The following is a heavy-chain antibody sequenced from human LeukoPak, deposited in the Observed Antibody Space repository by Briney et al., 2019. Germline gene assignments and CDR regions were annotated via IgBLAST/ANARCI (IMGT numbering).Heavy chain of an antibody. J-gene: IGHJ6*03. CDR2: ISVNGGTK. CDR3: ARPRAPYKNHHYYYYMDV. D-gene: IGHD5-24*01. CDR1: GFTFNSCR. V-gene: IGHV3-64*02. Sequence: GGSLRLACVASGFTFNSCRMHWVRQAPGKGIEYVSGISVNGGTKYYADSVEGRFTITRDNSKNTLFLQLGSLRPDDTAVYYCARPRAPYKNHHYYYYMDVWGKGTTVAVSS.